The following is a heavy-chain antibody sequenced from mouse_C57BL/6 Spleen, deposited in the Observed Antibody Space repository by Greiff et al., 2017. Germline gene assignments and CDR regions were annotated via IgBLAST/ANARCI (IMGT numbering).Heavy chain of an antibody. J-gene: IGHJ4*01. D-gene: IGHD2-2*01. CDR1: GFSLTSYA. CDR2: IWTGGGT. V-gene: IGHV2-9-1*01. Sequence: VQVVESGPGLVAPSQSLSITCTVSGFSLTSYAISWVRQPPGKGLEWLGVIWTGGGTNYNSALKSRLSISKDNSKSQVFLKMNSLQTDDTARYYCARNYYGYDDAMDYWGQGTSVTVSS. CDR3: ARNYYGYDDAMDY.